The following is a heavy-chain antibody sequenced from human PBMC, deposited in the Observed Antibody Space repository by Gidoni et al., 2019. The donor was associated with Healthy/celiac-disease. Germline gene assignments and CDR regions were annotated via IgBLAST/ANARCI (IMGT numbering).Heavy chain of an antibody. D-gene: IGHD3-22*01. V-gene: IGHV3-48*02. CDR3: ARGSYAYDSSGQLDY. CDR2: ISSSSSTI. J-gene: IGHJ4*02. CDR1: GFTFSSYS. Sequence: EVQLVESGGGLVQPGGSLRLSCAASGFTFSSYSMNWVRPAPGKGLEWVSYISSSSSTIYYADSVKGRYTISRDNAKNSLYLQMNSLRDEDTAVYYCARGSYAYDSSGQLDYWGQGTLVTVSS.